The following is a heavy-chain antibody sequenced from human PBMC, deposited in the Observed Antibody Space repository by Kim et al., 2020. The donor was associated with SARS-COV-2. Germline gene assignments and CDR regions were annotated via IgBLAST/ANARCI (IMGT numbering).Heavy chain of an antibody. J-gene: IGHJ5*02. CDR3: ARVRVNRIAAAGYNWFDP. CDR2: INHSGST. Sequence: SETLSLTCAVYGGSFSGYYWSWIRQPPGKGLEWIGEINHSGSTNYNPSLKSRVTISVDTSKNQFSLKLSSVTAADTAVYYCARVRVNRIAAAGYNWFDPWGQGTLVTVSS. D-gene: IGHD6-13*01. CDR1: GGSFSGYY. V-gene: IGHV4-34*01.